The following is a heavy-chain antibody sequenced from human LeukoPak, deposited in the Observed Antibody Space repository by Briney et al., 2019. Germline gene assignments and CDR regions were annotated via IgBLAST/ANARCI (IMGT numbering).Heavy chain of an antibody. J-gene: IGHJ4*02. V-gene: IGHV3-23*01. D-gene: IGHD4-11*01. Sequence: PGGSLRLSCVASGFTFSDYAMNWVRQAPGKGLEWVSTFKTNSGQVYYAESVRGRFTISRDNSKNTVYLQISSLRAEDTALYYCARSVPDYTRFDYWGQGALVTVSP. CDR3: ARSVPDYTRFDY. CDR2: FKTNSGQV. CDR1: GFTFSDYA.